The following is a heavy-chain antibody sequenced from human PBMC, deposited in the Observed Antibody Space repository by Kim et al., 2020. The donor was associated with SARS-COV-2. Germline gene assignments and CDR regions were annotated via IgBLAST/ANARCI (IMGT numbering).Heavy chain of an antibody. V-gene: IGHV3-23*01. CDR1: GFTFSSYV. D-gene: IGHD4-17*01. CDR2: IGTGGFTT. CDR3: AKAPPGLRGTQLRFDL. J-gene: IGHJ2*01. Sequence: GGSLRLSCAASGFTFSSYVMSWVRQAPGKGLEWVSGIGTGGFTTYYADSVKGQFTISRDNSKNTLYLQMNGLRAEDTAVYYCAKAPPGLRGTQLRFDLWGRGTLVTVSS.